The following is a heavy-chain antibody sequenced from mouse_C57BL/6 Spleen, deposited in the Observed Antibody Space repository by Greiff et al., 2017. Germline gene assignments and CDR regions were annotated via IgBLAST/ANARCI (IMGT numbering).Heavy chain of an antibody. D-gene: IGHD2-2*01. CDR3: ARPVYGYDKGWYFDV. Sequence: EVQGVESGGGLVKPGGSLKLSCAASGFTFSDYGMHWVRQAPEKGLEWVAYISSGSSTIYYADTVKGRFTISRDNAKNTLFLQMTSLRSEDTAMYYCARPVYGYDKGWYFDVWGTGTTVTVSS. CDR1: GFTFSDYG. V-gene: IGHV5-17*01. CDR2: ISSGSSTI. J-gene: IGHJ1*03.